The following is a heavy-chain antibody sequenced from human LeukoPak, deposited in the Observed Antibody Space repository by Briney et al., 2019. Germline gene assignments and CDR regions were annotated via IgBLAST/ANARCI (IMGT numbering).Heavy chain of an antibody. D-gene: IGHD4-17*01. J-gene: IGHJ4*02. CDR3: ASYFDYGDYSSPWY. Sequence: GGSLRLSCAASGFTFNTYAMSWVRQAPGKGLEWVSTISGSGDSTYYADSVKGRFTISRDNSKKMLFLQMNSLRAEDTAVYYCASYFDYGDYSSPWYWGQGTLVTVSS. CDR1: GFTFNTYA. V-gene: IGHV3-23*01. CDR2: ISGSGDST.